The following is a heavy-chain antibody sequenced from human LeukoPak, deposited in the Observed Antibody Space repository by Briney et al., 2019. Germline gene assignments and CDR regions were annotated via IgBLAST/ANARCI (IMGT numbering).Heavy chain of an antibody. Sequence: SETLSLTCAVYGGSFSGYYWSWIRQPPGKGLEWIGEINHSGSTNYNPSLKSRVTISVDTSKNQFSLKLSSVTAADTAVYYCAGGQLRYCSSTSCPRGAFDIWGQGTMVTVSS. CDR2: INHSGST. D-gene: IGHD2-2*01. J-gene: IGHJ3*02. CDR1: GGSFSGYY. CDR3: AGGQLRYCSSTSCPRGAFDI. V-gene: IGHV4-34*01.